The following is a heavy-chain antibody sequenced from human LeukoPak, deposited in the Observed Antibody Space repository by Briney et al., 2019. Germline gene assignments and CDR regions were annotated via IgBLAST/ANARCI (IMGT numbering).Heavy chain of an antibody. CDR3: ARHPSGSYSPFYYYYGMDV. V-gene: IGHV4-34*01. Sequence: PSETLSLTCAVYGGSFSGYYWSWIRHPPGKGLGWIGEINHSGSTNYNPSLKSRVTISLDTSKNQFSLKLSSVTAADTAVYYCARHPSGSYSPFYYYYGMDVWGQGTTVTVSS. J-gene: IGHJ6*02. CDR2: INHSGST. CDR1: GGSFSGYY. D-gene: IGHD1-26*01.